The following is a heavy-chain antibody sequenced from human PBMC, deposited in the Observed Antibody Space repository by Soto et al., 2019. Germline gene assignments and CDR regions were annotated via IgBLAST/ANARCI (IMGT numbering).Heavy chain of an antibody. V-gene: IGHV4-34*01. CDR3: ASLRLLEWFNDNMDV. Sequence: SETLSLTCDVSGELYGPYFWAWIRQSPGKGLEWIGEVSHMGVSNYNPALKNRVTISVDTPKKQFSLRLTSVTAADTAVYYCASLRLLEWFNDNMDVWGQGTTVTVSS. D-gene: IGHD3-3*01. CDR2: VSHMGVS. J-gene: IGHJ6*02. CDR1: GELYGPYF.